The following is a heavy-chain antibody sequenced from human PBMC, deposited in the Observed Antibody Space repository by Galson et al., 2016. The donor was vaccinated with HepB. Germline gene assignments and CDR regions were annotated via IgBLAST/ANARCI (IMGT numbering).Heavy chain of an antibody. CDR3: AKALYSSPFVSAYDI. CDR1: GFTFSSYA. Sequence: LRLSCAASGFTFSSYAMTWVRQAPGRGLAWVAGIFGSGGTSYYADSVKGRFTISRDNSKNTLYVQMDSLRVEDSAVYYCAKALYSSPFVSAYDIWGQGTMVTVSS. D-gene: IGHD6-19*01. V-gene: IGHV3-23*01. J-gene: IGHJ3*02. CDR2: IFGSGGTS.